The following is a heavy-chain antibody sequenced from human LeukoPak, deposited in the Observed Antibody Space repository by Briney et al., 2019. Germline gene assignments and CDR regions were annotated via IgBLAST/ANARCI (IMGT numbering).Heavy chain of an antibody. J-gene: IGHJ4*02. D-gene: IGHD3-22*01. CDR2: ISGSGGST. Sequence: GGSLRLSCAASGFTFSSYAMSWVRQAPGKGLEWVAAISGSGGSTYYADSVKGRFTISRDNSKNTLYLQMGSLRAEDMAVYYCARAGAAYYYDSSGYVYWGQGTLVTVSS. V-gene: IGHV3-23*01. CDR3: ARAGAAYYYDSSGYVY. CDR1: GFTFSSYA.